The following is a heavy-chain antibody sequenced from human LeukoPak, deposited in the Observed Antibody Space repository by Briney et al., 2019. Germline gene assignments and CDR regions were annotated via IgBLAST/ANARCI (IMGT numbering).Heavy chain of an antibody. J-gene: IGHJ4*02. Sequence: GASVTVSCTASGYTFTSYGISWVRQAPGQGLEWMGWISAYNGNTNYAQKLQGRVTMTTDTSTSTAYMELRSLRSDDTAVYYCAWGYSYGPEFYWGQGTLVTVSS. CDR1: GYTFTSYG. CDR2: ISAYNGNT. V-gene: IGHV1-18*01. D-gene: IGHD5-18*01. CDR3: AWGYSYGPEFY.